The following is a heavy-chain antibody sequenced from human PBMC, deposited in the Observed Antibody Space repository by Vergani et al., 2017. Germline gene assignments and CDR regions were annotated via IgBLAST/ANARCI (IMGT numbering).Heavy chain of an antibody. CDR3: AKKWLTNEEVDS. J-gene: IGHJ4*02. Sequence: EVQLLQSEGAVVQPGGSLRLSCVASGFTFSSHAMSWVRQGHGQGLEWVSSIKNTGDSTHYADSVKGRFTISRDNSKNTLYLQMNSLRVEDTAVYYCAKKWLTNEEVDSWGQGTLVTVSS. V-gene: IGHV3-23*01. CDR2: IKNTGDST. D-gene: IGHD5-12*01. CDR1: GFTFSSHA.